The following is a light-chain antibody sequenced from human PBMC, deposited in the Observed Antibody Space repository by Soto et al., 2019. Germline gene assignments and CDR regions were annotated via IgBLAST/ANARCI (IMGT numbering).Light chain of an antibody. CDR3: QHYGSSIFT. CDR2: GAS. V-gene: IGKV3-20*01. Sequence: EIVLTQSPGTLCLSPGERATLSCRASQSISSSYLAWYQQKPGQAPRLLIYGASSRATGIPDRFSGSGSGTDFTLTISRLEPEDFAVYHCQHYGSSIFTFVGGTKVEIK. CDR1: QSISSSY. J-gene: IGKJ4*01.